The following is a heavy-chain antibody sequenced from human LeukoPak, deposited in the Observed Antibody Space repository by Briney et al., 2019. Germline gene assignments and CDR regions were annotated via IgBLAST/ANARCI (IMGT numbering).Heavy chain of an antibody. CDR2: INPNSGGT. V-gene: IGHV1-2*02. Sequence: ASVKVSCKASGYTFTGYYMHWVRQAPGQGLEWTGWINPNSGGTNYAQKFQGRVTMTRDTSISTAYMELSRLRSDDTAVYYCARLTRLGYGDYVEYFQHWGQGTLVTVSS. J-gene: IGHJ1*01. D-gene: IGHD4-17*01. CDR3: ARLTRLGYGDYVEYFQH. CDR1: GYTFTGYY.